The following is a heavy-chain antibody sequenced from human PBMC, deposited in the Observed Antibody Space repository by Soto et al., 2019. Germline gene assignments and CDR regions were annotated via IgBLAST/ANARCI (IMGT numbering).Heavy chain of an antibody. J-gene: IGHJ4*02. V-gene: IGHV4-31*03. Sequence: QLQLQESGPGLVKPSQTLSLTCTVSGGSISSGGYYWTWIRQHPVKGLEWIGYIYYGGTTYYNPSPQSRVTIAVDTSNNQFSLKLSSVTAANTAAYYCARDYHDSSGRFTFDYWGQGTLVTVSS. D-gene: IGHD3-22*01. CDR3: ARDYHDSSGRFTFDY. CDR2: IYYGGTT. CDR1: GGSISSGGYY.